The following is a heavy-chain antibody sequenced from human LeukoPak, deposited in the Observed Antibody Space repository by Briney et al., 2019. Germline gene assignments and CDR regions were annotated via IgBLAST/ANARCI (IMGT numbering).Heavy chain of an antibody. CDR3: TTGQRGYPGYYFDY. D-gene: IGHD1-1*01. V-gene: IGHV3-15*01. J-gene: IGHJ4*02. CDR1: GFTFSNAW. CDR2: IKSKTDGGTT. Sequence: PGGSLRLSCAASGFTFSNAWMSWVRQAPGKGLEWVGRIKSKTDGGTTDYAAPVKGRFTISRDDSKNTLYLQMNSLKTEDTAVYYCTTGQRGYPGYYFDYWGQGTLVTVSS.